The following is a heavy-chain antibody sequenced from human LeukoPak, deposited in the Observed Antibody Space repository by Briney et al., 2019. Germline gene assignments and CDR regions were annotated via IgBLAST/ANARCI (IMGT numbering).Heavy chain of an antibody. Sequence: GGSLRLSCAASGFTVSSNYMSWVRQAPGKGLEWVSVIYSGGSTYYAGSVKGRFTISRDNSKNTLYLQMNSLRAEDTAVYSCARANNFDYWGQGTLVTVSS. CDR3: ARANNFDY. V-gene: IGHV3-66*01. D-gene: IGHD4/OR15-4a*01. CDR2: IYSGGST. CDR1: GFTVSSNY. J-gene: IGHJ4*02.